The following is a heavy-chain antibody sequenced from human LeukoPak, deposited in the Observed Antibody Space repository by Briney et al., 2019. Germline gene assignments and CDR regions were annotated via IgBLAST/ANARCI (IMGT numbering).Heavy chain of an antibody. CDR3: ARDAYSYASYS. CDR1: GFTFRSYW. J-gene: IGHJ4*02. V-gene: IGHV3-7*01. CDR2: LNQDGSEK. Sequence: GGSLRLSCAASGFTFRSYWMTWVRQAPGKGLEWVANLNQDGSEKYYVDSVKGRFTISRDNAENSLYLQMNSLKAEDTALYYCARDAYSYASYSWGQGTLVTVSS. D-gene: IGHD5-18*01.